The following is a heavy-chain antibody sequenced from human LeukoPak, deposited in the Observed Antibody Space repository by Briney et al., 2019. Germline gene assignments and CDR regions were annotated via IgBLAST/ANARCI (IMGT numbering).Heavy chain of an antibody. CDR3: ARPGYDYVWGSYRFWYFDY. V-gene: IGHV3-11*04. CDR2: ISSSGSTI. J-gene: IGHJ4*02. D-gene: IGHD3-16*02. Sequence: PGGSLRLSCAASGFTFSDYYMSWIRQAPGKGLEWVSYISSSGSTIYYADSVKGRFTISRDNAKNSLYLQMNSLRAEDTAVYYCARPGYDYVWGSYRFWYFDYWGQGTLVTVSS. CDR1: GFTFSDYY.